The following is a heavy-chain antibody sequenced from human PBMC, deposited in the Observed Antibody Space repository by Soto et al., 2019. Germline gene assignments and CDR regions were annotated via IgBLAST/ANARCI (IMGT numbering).Heavy chain of an antibody. V-gene: IGHV3-23*01. CDR2: INDNGDNT. CDR3: AKRSVRGTYSPFDF. CDR1: GFTFRNYA. D-gene: IGHD1-26*01. Sequence: PGGSLRLSCAASGFTFRNYALSWVRQAAGKGLEWISAINDNGDNTFHADSVKGRFTISRDNSKNTLYLQMNSLRAEDTATYYCAKRSVRGTYSPFDFWGQGTLVTVSS. J-gene: IGHJ4*02.